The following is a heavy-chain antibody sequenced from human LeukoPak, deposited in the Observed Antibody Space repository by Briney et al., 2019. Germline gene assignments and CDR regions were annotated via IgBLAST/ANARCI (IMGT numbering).Heavy chain of an antibody. CDR2: IYYTGST. CDR1: GGSISSSSYY. V-gene: IGHV4-39*07. D-gene: IGHD4-23*01. Sequence: PSETLSLTCTVSGGSISSSSYYWGWIRQPPGKGLEWIGSIYYTGSTYYNPSLKSRVTISIDTSKNQFSLRLSSVTAADTAVYYCARAGSTTVVTPGCWFDPWGQGTLVTVSS. CDR3: ARAGSTTVVTPGCWFDP. J-gene: IGHJ5*02.